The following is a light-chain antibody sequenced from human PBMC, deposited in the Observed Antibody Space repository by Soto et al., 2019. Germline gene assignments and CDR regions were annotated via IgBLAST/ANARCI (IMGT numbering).Light chain of an antibody. J-gene: IGLJ1*01. CDR3: SSYTSSSPYV. CDR1: SRDVGGYNY. CDR2: EVS. Sequence: QSVLTQPASVSGSPGQSITISCTGTSRDVGGYNYVSWYQQHPGKAPKLMIYEVSNRPSGVSNRFSGSKSGNTASLTISGLQAEDEADYYCSSYTSSSPYVFGNRTKVTVL. V-gene: IGLV2-14*01.